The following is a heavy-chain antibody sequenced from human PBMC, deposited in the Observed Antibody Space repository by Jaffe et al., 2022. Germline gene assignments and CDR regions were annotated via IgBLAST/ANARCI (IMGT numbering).Heavy chain of an antibody. CDR2: ISGSGGST. CDR3: AYSDGTIFGVVTPRFDY. D-gene: IGHD3-3*01. Sequence: EVQLLESGGGLVQPGGSLRLSCAASGFTFSSYAMSWVRQAPGKGLEWVSAISGSGGSTYYADSVKGRFTISRDNSKNTLYLQMNSLRAEDTAVYYCAYSDGTIFGVVTPRFDYWGQGTLVTVSS. J-gene: IGHJ4*02. V-gene: IGHV3-23*01. CDR1: GFTFSSYA.